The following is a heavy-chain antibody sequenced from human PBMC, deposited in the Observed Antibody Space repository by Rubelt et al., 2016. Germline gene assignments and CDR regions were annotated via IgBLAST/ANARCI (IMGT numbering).Heavy chain of an antibody. J-gene: IGHJ6*02. V-gene: IGHV3-21*04. CDR1: GFTFSSYS. D-gene: IGHD3-10*01. CDR3: AKDLAEARRAYYYYGMDV. Sequence: EVQLVESGGGLVQPGGSLRLSCAASGFTFSSYSMNWVRQAPGKGLEWVSSISSSSSYIYYADSVKGRFTISRDNAKNSLYLQMNSLRAEDTAIYYGAKDLAEARRAYYYYGMDVWGQGTTVTVSS. CDR2: ISSSSSYI.